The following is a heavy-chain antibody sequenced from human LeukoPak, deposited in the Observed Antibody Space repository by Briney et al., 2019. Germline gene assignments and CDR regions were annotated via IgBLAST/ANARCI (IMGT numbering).Heavy chain of an antibody. D-gene: IGHD1-26*01. CDR3: AKGGKWDVTPFDY. V-gene: IGHV3-23*01. Sequence: PGGSLRLSCAASGFTFTSYSMNWVRQAPGKGLEWFSTISGGGGSTYYADSVKGRFTIYRDNSKNTLYLQVNSLRAEDTAVYYCAKGGKWDVTPFDYWGQGTLVTVSS. J-gene: IGHJ4*02. CDR2: ISGGGGST. CDR1: GFTFTSYS.